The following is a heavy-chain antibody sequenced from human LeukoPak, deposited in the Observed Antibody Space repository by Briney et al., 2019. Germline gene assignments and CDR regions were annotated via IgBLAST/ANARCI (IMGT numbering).Heavy chain of an antibody. V-gene: IGHV4-34*01. D-gene: IGHD6-13*01. CDR2: INHSGST. CDR3: ARGRVSSNTWYCTYYYYFYMDV. J-gene: IGHJ6*03. Sequence: SETLSLTCAVYGGSFSGYYWSWIRQPPGKGLEWIGEINHSGSTKYNPSLKSRVTISVDTSKTQFSLKLSSVTAADTAVYFCARGRVSSNTWYCTYYYYFYMDVWGKGTTVTVSS. CDR1: GGSFSGYY.